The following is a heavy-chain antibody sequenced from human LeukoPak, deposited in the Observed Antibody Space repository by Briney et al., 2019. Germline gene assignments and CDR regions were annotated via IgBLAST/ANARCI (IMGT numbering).Heavy chain of an antibody. D-gene: IGHD4-17*01. CDR3: ARASTTVPNLLDH. Sequence: PGGSLRLSCAASGFTFSTYWMHWVRQAPGKGLVWVGCIKRDGSSTIYADSLKGRFTISRDNSKNTLYLQTSSLRVEDTAVYYCARASTTVPNLLDHWGRGTLVTVSS. CDR1: GFTFSTYW. J-gene: IGHJ4*02. CDR2: IKRDGSST. V-gene: IGHV3-74*01.